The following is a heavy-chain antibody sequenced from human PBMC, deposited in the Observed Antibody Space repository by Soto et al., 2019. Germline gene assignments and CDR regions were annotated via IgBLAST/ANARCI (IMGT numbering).Heavy chain of an antibody. CDR3: ARSPGRIAVAGTVYDY. D-gene: IGHD6-19*01. V-gene: IGHV6-1*01. Sequence: SQTLSLTCAISGDSVFSNSAAWKWIRQSPSRGLEWLGRTYYRSKWYNDYAVSVKSRITINPDTSKNQFSLQLNSVTPEDTAVYYCARSPGRIAVAGTVYDYWGQGTLVTVSS. CDR2: TYYRSKWYN. J-gene: IGHJ4*02. CDR1: GDSVFSNSAA.